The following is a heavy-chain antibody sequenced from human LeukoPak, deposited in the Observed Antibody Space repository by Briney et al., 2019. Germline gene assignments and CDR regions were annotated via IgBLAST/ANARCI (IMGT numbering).Heavy chain of an antibody. Sequence: GGSLRLSCAASGVTFSNYAMSWVRQAPGKGLEWVSGISDSGGKADYADSVKGRFTISRDNSKNTLYLQMNSLRPDDTAVYYCTGRIDYWGQGTLVTVSS. CDR2: ISDSGGKA. CDR3: TGRIDY. V-gene: IGHV3-23*01. D-gene: IGHD1-14*01. CDR1: GVTFSNYA. J-gene: IGHJ4*02.